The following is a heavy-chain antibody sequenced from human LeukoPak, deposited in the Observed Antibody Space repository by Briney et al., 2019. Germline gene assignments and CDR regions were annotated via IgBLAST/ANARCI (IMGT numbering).Heavy chain of an antibody. CDR2: IDIGGGST. D-gene: IGHD6-13*01. V-gene: IGHV3-23*01. CDR1: GFTFSSYA. Sequence: GGSLRLSCVASGFTFSSYAMSWVRQAPRKGLEWVSGIDIGGGSTYYGDSVKGRFSISRDNSRSTLYLQMNSLRAEDTAVYYCAKNPGIAAAGNFDYWGQGTLVTVSS. J-gene: IGHJ4*02. CDR3: AKNPGIAAAGNFDY.